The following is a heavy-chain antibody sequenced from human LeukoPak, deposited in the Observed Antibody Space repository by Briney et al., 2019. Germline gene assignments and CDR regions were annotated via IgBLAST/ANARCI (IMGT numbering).Heavy chain of an antibody. CDR2: INPSGGST. J-gene: IGHJ4*02. Sequence: ASVKASCKASGYTFTSYYMHWVRQAPGQGLEWMGIINPSGGSTSYAQKFQGRVTMTRDTSTSTVYMELSSLRSEDTAVYYCARDHFRTTVTTNFDYWGQGTLVTVSS. CDR3: ARDHFRTTVTTNFDY. V-gene: IGHV1-46*01. CDR1: GYTFTSYY. D-gene: IGHD4-17*01.